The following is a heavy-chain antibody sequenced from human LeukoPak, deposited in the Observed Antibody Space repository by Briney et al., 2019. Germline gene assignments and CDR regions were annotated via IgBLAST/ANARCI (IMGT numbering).Heavy chain of an antibody. CDR1: GFTVSSNY. CDR3: ARDFAVYYLSSDAFDI. Sequence: GGSLRLSCAASGFTVSSNYMSWVRQAPGKGLEWVSVIYSGGSTYYADSVKGRFTISRDNSKNTLYLQMNSLRAEDTAVYYCARDFAVYYLSSDAFDIWGQGTMVTVSS. V-gene: IGHV3-66*01. CDR2: IYSGGST. J-gene: IGHJ3*02. D-gene: IGHD3-10*01.